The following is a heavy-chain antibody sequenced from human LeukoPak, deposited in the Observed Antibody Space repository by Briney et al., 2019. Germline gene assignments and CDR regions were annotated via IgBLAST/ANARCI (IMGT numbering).Heavy chain of an antibody. CDR3: AKDEVGPYYYGMGV. Sequence: GGSLRLSCAASGFTFSSYAMSWVRQAPGKGLEWVSAISGSGGSTYYADSVKGRFTISRDNSKNTLYLQMNSLRAEDTAVYYCAKDEVGPYYYGMGVWGQGTTVTVSS. CDR1: GFTFSSYA. D-gene: IGHD3-16*01. CDR2: ISGSGGST. V-gene: IGHV3-23*01. J-gene: IGHJ6*02.